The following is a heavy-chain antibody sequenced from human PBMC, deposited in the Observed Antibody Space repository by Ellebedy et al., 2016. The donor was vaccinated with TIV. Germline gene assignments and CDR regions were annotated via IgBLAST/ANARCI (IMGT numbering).Heavy chain of an antibody. V-gene: IGHV3-7*01. CDR1: GFTFSRCW. CDR2: IKQDGREN. D-gene: IGHD3-9*01. J-gene: IGHJ4*02. CDR3: ARVDEDYDILTGFDY. Sequence: GESLKISCAASGFTFSRCWMAWVHQAPGKGLEWVASIKQDGRENYHVDSVKGRFTISRDNANNSLYLQMNSLRAEDTAVYYCARVDEDYDILTGFDYWGQGILVTVSS.